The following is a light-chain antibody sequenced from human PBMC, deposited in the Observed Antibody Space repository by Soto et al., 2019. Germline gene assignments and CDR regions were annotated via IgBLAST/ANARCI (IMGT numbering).Light chain of an antibody. CDR3: QQYYSYSPLT. CDR2: AVS. J-gene: IGKJ4*01. V-gene: IGKV1-33*01. Sequence: IQLTQSPSSLSASVGETVTITCRASQDIDNSLNWYQHQPGKAPKLLIYAVSFLETGVPSRFSGRGSGTEFTLTISSLQPDDFTTYYCQQYYSYSPLTFGGGTKVDIK. CDR1: QDIDNS.